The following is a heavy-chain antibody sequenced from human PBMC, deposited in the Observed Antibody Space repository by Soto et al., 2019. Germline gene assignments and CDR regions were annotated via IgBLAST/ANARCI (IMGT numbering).Heavy chain of an antibody. Sequence: QVQLAQSGAEVKKPGASVTVSCKASGYTFSSYGNSWVRQAPGQGLEWVGWISVHNGYTKYATELQGRVTMTTDTSTSTAYMELRSLRSDDSAVYYCARLEHNFGPHDYWGQGTLVTVTS. CDR3: ARLEHNFGPHDY. J-gene: IGHJ4*02. CDR1: GYTFSSYG. V-gene: IGHV1-18*01. D-gene: IGHD1-1*01. CDR2: ISVHNGYT.